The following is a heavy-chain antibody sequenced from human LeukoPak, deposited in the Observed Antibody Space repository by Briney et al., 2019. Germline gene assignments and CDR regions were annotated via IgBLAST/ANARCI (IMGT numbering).Heavy chain of an antibody. J-gene: IGHJ4*02. V-gene: IGHV4-4*07. CDR1: GGSISNYY. CDR3: ARTPIYYYDNSGYYN. D-gene: IGHD3-22*01. CDR2: IYTSGST. Sequence: PSETLSLTSTVSGGSISNYYWSWIRQPAGKGLEWIGLIYTSGSTNYNPSLKSRVTISVDTSKNQFSLKLSSVTAADTTVYFCARTPIYYYDNSGYYNWGQGTLVTVSS.